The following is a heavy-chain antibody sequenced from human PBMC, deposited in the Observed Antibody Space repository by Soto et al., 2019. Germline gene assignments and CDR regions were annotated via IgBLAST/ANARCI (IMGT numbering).Heavy chain of an antibody. J-gene: IGHJ6*02. CDR3: ARDGGFGESYYYYGMDV. V-gene: IGHV4-59*01. D-gene: IGHD3-10*01. Sequence: SETLSLTCTVSGGSISSYYWSWIRQPPGKGLEWIGYIYYSGSTNYNPSLKSRVTIPVDTSKNQFSLKLSSVTAADTAVYYCARDGGFGESYYYYGMDVWGQGTTVTVSS. CDR1: GGSISSYY. CDR2: IYYSGST.